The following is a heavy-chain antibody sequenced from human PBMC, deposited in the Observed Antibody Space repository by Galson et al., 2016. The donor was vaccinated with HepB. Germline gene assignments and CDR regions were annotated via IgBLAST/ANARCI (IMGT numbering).Heavy chain of an antibody. Sequence: SLRLSCAASGFTFDDYAMHWVRQAPGKGLEWVAGISWNSGTIDYVDYVKGRFTISRDNAKNSLYLQMSSLRTEDTDLYYFAKVGGFGDYIPYSFDSWGQGILVTVSS. D-gene: IGHD4-17*01. J-gene: IGHJ4*02. CDR3: AKVGGFGDYIPYSFDS. CDR2: ISWNSGTI. CDR1: GFTFDDYA. V-gene: IGHV3-9*01.